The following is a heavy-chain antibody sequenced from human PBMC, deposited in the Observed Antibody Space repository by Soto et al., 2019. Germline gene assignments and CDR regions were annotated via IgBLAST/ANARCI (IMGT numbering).Heavy chain of an antibody. CDR2: IYYSGST. V-gene: IGHV4-59*08. J-gene: IGHJ5*02. CDR3: ARAKEPLYRSSWCWSAP. CDR1: GGSSSGYG. Sequence: LEPLGVTWTVAGGSSSGYGRSWIRQPPGKGLEWSGYIYYSGSTNYNPSLKSQVTISVDTSKNQFSLKLSSVTAADTAVYYCARAKEPLYRSSWCWSAPWGQGTLVPVSP. D-gene: IGHD6-13*01.